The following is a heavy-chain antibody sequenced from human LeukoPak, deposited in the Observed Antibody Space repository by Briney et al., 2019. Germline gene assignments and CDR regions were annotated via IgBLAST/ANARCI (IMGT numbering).Heavy chain of an antibody. V-gene: IGHV3-21*01. CDR3: ARGGWQLVPQYMDV. D-gene: IGHD6-13*01. J-gene: IGHJ6*03. CDR1: GFTFSSYS. CDR2: ISSSSSYI. Sequence: GGSLRLSCAASGFTFSSYSMNWVRQAPGKGLEWVSSISSSSSYIYYADSVKGRFTISRDNAKNSLYLQMNSLRAEDTAVYYCARGGWQLVPQYMDVWGKGITVTISS.